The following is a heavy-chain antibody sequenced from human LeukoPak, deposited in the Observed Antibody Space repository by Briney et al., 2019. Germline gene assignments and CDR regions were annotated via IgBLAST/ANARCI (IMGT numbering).Heavy chain of an antibody. J-gene: IGHJ4*02. Sequence: SETLSLTCTVSGGSISSYYWSWIRQPPGKGLEWIGYIYYSGGTNYNPSLKSRVTISVDTSKNQFSLKLSSVTAADTAVYYCARPGAYYDILTGSWGHYFDYWGQGTLVTVSS. V-gene: IGHV4-59*12. CDR2: IYYSGGT. CDR3: ARPGAYYDILTGSWGHYFDY. D-gene: IGHD3-9*01. CDR1: GGSISSYY.